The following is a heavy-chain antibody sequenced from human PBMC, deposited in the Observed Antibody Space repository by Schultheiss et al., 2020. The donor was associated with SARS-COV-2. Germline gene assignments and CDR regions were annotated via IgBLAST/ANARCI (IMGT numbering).Heavy chain of an antibody. D-gene: IGHD3-22*01. V-gene: IGHV3-33*01. CDR1: GFTFSSYG. CDR3: ARAEYYYDSSGYLDY. J-gene: IGHJ4*02. CDR2: IWYDGSNK. Sequence: GGSLRLSCAASGFTFSSYGMHWVRQAPGKGLEWVAVIWYDGSNKYYADSVKGRFTISRDNSKNTLYLQMNSLRVEDTAVYYCARAEYYYDSSGYLDYWGQGTLVTVSS.